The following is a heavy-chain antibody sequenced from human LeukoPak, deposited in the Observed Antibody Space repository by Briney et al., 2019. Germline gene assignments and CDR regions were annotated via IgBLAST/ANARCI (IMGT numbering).Heavy chain of an antibody. J-gene: IGHJ4*02. CDR2: ISGDGERT. Sequence: PGGSLRLSCAASGFSFSSFVVTWVSQAPGKGLERVASISGDGERTYYADSVKGRFTISRDNSKNTLYLQMNSLRAEDTAVYYCEKEGVAVTGRGAYFDYWGQGTLVTVSS. CDR3: EKEGVAVTGRGAYFDY. D-gene: IGHD2-21*02. V-gene: IGHV3-23*01. CDR1: GFSFSSFV.